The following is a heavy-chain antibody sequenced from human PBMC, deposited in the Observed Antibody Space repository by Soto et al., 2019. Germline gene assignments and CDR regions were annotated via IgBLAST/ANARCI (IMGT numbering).Heavy chain of an antibody. CDR3: AKESGYGGNAYDY. D-gene: IGHD4-17*01. V-gene: IGHV3-30*18. CDR2: ISYDGSNK. Sequence: QVQLVESGGGVVQPGRSLRLSCAASGFTFSSYGMHWVRQAPGKGLELVAVISYDGSNKYYADSVKGRFTISRDNSKNTLYLQMNSLRAEDTAVYYCAKESGYGGNAYDYWCQGTLVTVSS. J-gene: IGHJ4*02. CDR1: GFTFSSYG.